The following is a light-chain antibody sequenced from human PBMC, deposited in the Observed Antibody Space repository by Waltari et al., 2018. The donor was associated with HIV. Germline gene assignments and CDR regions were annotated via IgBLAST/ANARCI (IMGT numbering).Light chain of an antibody. CDR2: DVD. V-gene: IGLV2-11*01. CDR3: SAYLASSSWV. J-gene: IGLJ3*02. CDR1: AFNPRVNTF. Sequence: QSALTQPRSVSGSPGQTVSRSCTGAAFNPRVNTFVPWYLQHAGRAPSVVIFDVDKRPSDVSCRLSASKSGDTASLTISGLQPDDEAIYYCSAYLASSSWVFGGGT.